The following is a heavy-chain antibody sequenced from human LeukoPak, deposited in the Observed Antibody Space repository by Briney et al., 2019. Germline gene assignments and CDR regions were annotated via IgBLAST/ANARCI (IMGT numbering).Heavy chain of an antibody. J-gene: IGHJ4*02. CDR1: GGSISSSSYY. D-gene: IGHD5-12*01. V-gene: IGHV4-39*01. CDR3: ARVLGRGGYSYFDY. Sequence: PAETLSLTCTVSGGSISSSSYYWVWIRQPPGRGLEWIGSIYYSGSTYYNPSLKSRPTISVDTYKNQFSQTLSSVTAADTAVYYCARVLGRGGYSYFDYWGQGTLVTVPS. CDR2: IYYSGST.